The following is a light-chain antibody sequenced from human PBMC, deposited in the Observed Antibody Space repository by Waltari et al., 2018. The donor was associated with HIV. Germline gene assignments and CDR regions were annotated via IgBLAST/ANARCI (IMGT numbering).Light chain of an antibody. CDR3: QSADGGGAIWV. V-gene: IGLV3-25*03. Sequence: SYELTQPPSLSVSPGQTPRITSSGDALPTQPASWYQHKPGPAPLLLIYKDTERPSGIPDRFSGSTAGTTVTLIISGVQAEDEADYYCQSADGGGAIWVFGGGTRLTV. J-gene: IGLJ3*02. CDR1: ALPTQP. CDR2: KDT.